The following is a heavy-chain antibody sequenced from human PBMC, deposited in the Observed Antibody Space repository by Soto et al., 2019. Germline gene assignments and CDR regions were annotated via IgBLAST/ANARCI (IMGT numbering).Heavy chain of an antibody. V-gene: IGHV3-30-3*01. CDR3: ARVGGGYYYDSSGYYHRPRFHPFDY. Sequence: QVQLVESGGGVVQPGRSLRLSCAASGFTFSSYAMHWVRQAPGKGLEWVAVISYDGNNKYYADSVKGRFTISRDNSKNTLYLQMNSLRAEDTAVYYCARVGGGYYYDSSGYYHRPRFHPFDYWGQGTLVTVSS. CDR1: GFTFSSYA. D-gene: IGHD3-22*01. J-gene: IGHJ4*02. CDR2: ISYDGNNK.